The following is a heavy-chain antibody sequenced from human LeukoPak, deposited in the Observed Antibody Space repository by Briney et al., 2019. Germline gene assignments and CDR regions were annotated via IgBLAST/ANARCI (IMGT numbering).Heavy chain of an antibody. D-gene: IGHD2-15*01. CDR3: ARDRWHAFDY. V-gene: IGHV1-18*01. Sequence: ASVKVSCKASGYTFTINGISWVRQAPGRGLEWMGWISANSGDTIYAEKFHGRVTLTRDTSTGTAYMELNSLTYGDTAVYYCARDRWHAFDYWGQGTLVTVSS. CDR2: ISANSGDT. J-gene: IGHJ4*02. CDR1: GYTFTING.